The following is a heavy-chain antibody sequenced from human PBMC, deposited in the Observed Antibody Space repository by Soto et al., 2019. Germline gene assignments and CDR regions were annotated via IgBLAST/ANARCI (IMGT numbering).Heavy chain of an antibody. J-gene: IGHJ6*02. Sequence: QVQLQESGPGLVKPSETLSLPCTVSGGSITNYYCSWFRQPPGKGLDWLGYIQYNGYSAYNLSLKRRVTMSMDPSKTQFSLMLESVTATDTAVYYCARHGFGSLHGLVDVWGQGTTVIVSS. CDR1: GGSITNYY. CDR2: IQYNGYS. D-gene: IGHD3-10*01. V-gene: IGHV4-59*08. CDR3: ARHGFGSLHGLVDV.